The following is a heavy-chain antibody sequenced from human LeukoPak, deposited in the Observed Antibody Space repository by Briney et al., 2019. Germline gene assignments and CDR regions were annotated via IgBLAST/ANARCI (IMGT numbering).Heavy chain of an antibody. CDR3: ARDYYDILTENNWFDP. CDR1: GGSISSYY. Sequence: SETLSLTCTVSGGSISSYYWSWIRQPAGKGLEWIGRIYTSGSTNYNPSLKSRVTMSVDTSKNQFSLKLSSVTAADTAVYYCARDYYDILTENNWFDPWGQGTLVTVSS. CDR2: IYTSGST. V-gene: IGHV4-4*07. D-gene: IGHD3-9*01. J-gene: IGHJ5*02.